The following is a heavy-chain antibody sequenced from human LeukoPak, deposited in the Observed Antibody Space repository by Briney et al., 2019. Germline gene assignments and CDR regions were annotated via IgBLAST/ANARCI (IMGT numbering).Heavy chain of an antibody. V-gene: IGHV3-30-3*01. J-gene: IGHJ4*02. CDR1: GFTFSSYA. Sequence: GGSLRLSCAASGFTFSSYAMHWVRQPPGKGLEWVGVISHDGSNKYYADSVKGRYTISRDNSKNTLSLQMSSLRVEDTAVYYCARDELAGTGGDYWGQGTLVTVSS. CDR3: ARDELAGTGGDY. CDR2: ISHDGSNK. D-gene: IGHD6-19*01.